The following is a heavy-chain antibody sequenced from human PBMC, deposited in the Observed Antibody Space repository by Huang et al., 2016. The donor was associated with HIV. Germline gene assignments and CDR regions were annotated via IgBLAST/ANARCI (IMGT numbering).Heavy chain of an antibody. CDR1: GYTVSELS. CDR3: ATSTPDVGAGVLRSAFDI. CDR2: LEPEEGET. J-gene: IGHJ3*02. Sequence: QVQLVESGAELKKPGASVRVSCKVSGYTVSELSLHWVRQAPAKGLEWMGGLEPEEGETIYAQRLQGRVTMTEDTATDTADMELSSLRPEDTAVYYCATSTPDVGAGVLRSAFDIWGQGTMVTVSS. V-gene: IGHV1-24*01. D-gene: IGHD2-15*01.